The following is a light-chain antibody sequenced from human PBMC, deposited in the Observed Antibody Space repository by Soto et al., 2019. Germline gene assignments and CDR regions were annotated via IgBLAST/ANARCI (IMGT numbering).Light chain of an antibody. CDR2: SAS. CDR3: QKFNTAPLT. V-gene: IGKV1-27*01. J-gene: IGKJ5*01. CDR1: QDISGY. Sequence: DIQMTQSPSSLSASVGDRVTITCRASQDISGYLAWYQQKPGKVPKLLIYSASTLQSGVPSRFSGCGSGTGFTLTISSLQPEDVATYYCQKFNTAPLTFGQGTRLEIK.